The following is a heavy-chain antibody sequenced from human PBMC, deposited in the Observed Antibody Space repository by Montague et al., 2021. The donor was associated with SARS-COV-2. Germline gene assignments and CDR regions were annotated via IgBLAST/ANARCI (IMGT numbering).Heavy chain of an antibody. CDR3: DKDQYVWGV. J-gene: IGHJ6*02. D-gene: IGHD1-26*01. V-gene: IGHV3-11*01. Sequence: SLRLSCAASGFIFSDSYMTWIRQAPGKELEWVASMNTGGSRIYYANSVKGRFTMSRDNAKNSLYLQVNSLRAEDTAVYYCDKDQYVWGVWGQGTTVTV. CDR1: GFIFSDSY. CDR2: MNTGGSRI.